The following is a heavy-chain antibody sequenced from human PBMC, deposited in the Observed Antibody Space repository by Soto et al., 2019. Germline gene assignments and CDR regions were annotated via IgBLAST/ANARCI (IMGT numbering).Heavy chain of an antibody. CDR1: GGSISRGGYY. D-gene: IGHD6-6*01. J-gene: IGHJ6*02. Sequence: PAETLSLTCTVSGGSISRGGYYWRWIRQHPGKGLERIGYIYYSGSTYYNPSLKSRVTISVDTSRNQFSLKLSSVTAADTAVYYCARDRRSAEYSSSSGRGYYYGMDVWGQGTTVTVSS. CDR2: IYYSGST. CDR3: ARDRRSAEYSSSSGRGYYYGMDV. V-gene: IGHV4-31*03.